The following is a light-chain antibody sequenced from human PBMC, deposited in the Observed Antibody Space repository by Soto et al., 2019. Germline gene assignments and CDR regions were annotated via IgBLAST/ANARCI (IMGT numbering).Light chain of an antibody. V-gene: IGKV1-5*01. CDR3: QQYNDYWM. CDR1: QSITTW. Sequence: DIQMTQSPSTLSASVGDRVVITCRASQSITTWLAWYQQKPGKAPKLLIYDASSLESGVPSRFSGSGSGTEFTLTISSLQPDDFATYYCQQYNDYWMFGQGTKVAIK. J-gene: IGKJ1*01. CDR2: DAS.